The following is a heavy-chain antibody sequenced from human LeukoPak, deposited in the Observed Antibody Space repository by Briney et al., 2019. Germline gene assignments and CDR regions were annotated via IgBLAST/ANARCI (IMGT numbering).Heavy chain of an antibody. CDR2: IYYSGST. CDR1: GGSISSYC. D-gene: IGHD3-16*01. Sequence: PSETLSLTCTVSGGSISSYCWSWIRQPPGKGLEWIGYIYYSGSTNYNPSLKSRVTISVDTSKNQFSLKLSSVTAADTAVYYCARSFKPSTSWYFDLWGRGTLVTVSS. J-gene: IGHJ2*01. V-gene: IGHV4-59*01. CDR3: ARSFKPSTSWYFDL.